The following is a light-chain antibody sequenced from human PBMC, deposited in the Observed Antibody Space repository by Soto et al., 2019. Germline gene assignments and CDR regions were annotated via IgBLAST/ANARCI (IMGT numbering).Light chain of an antibody. CDR1: QSVSSSY. V-gene: IGKV3-20*01. CDR2: GAS. Sequence: EIVLTQSPGTLSLSPGERATHTCRASQSVSSSYLAWYQQKPGQAPRLLIYGASSRATGIPDRFSSSGSGTDFTLTISRLEPEDFAVYYCQQYDSSPVTFGQGTKVEIK. J-gene: IGKJ1*01. CDR3: QQYDSSPVT.